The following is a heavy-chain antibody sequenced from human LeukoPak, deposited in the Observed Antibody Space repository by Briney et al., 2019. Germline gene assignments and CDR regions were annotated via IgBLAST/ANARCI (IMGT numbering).Heavy chain of an antibody. Sequence: GGSLRLCCAASGFTFSSYWMHWVRQAPDKGLEWVAVIWYDGSNKYYADSVKGRFTISRDNSKNTLYLQMNSLRAEDTAVYYCAKDKVAYCGGDCYPDYWGQGTLVTVSS. D-gene: IGHD2-21*02. J-gene: IGHJ4*02. CDR2: IWYDGSNK. V-gene: IGHV3-33*06. CDR1: GFTFSSYW. CDR3: AKDKVAYCGGDCYPDY.